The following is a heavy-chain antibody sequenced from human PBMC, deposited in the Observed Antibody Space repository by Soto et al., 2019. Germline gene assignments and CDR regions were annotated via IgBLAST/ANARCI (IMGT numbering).Heavy chain of an antibody. CDR1: GGTFSSYA. J-gene: IGHJ6*02. CDR2: IIHIFGTA. Sequence: QVQLVQSGAEVKKPGSSVKVSCKAPGGTFSSYAISWVRQAPGQGLEWMGGIIHIFGTANNAQKFQGRVTITADESTSTGYMELSSLRSEDTAVYYCARSQGGSSSLDIYYYYYYGMDVWGQGTTVTVSS. V-gene: IGHV1-69*01. D-gene: IGHD2-15*01. CDR3: ARSQGGSSSLDIYYYYYYGMDV.